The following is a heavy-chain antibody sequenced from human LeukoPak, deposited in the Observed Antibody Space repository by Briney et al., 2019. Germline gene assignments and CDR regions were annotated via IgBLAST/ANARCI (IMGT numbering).Heavy chain of an antibody. V-gene: IGHV4-59*12. CDR3: AREVGATYFDY. D-gene: IGHD1-26*01. J-gene: IGHJ4*02. Sequence: PSETLSLTCTVSGGSISSYYWSWIRQPPGEGLEWIGYIYYSGSTNYNPSLKSRVTISVDTSKNQFSLKLSSVTAADTAVYYCAREVGATYFDYWGQGTLVTSPQ. CDR1: GGSISSYY. CDR2: IYYSGST.